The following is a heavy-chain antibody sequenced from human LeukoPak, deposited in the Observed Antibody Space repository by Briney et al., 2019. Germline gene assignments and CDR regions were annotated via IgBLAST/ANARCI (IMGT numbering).Heavy chain of an antibody. CDR1: GFIFNKYA. CDR3: AKHREAGIVVVPAAIPVGFDY. J-gene: IGHJ4*02. D-gene: IGHD2-2*02. V-gene: IGHV3-23*01. CDR2: ISISGGGT. Sequence: GGSLRLSCAASGFIFNKYAMSWVRQAPGKGLEWVSAISISGGGTYYADSVKGRFTISRDNSKNTLYLQMNSLRAEDTAVYYCAKHREAGIVVVPAAIPVGFDYWGQGTLVTVSS.